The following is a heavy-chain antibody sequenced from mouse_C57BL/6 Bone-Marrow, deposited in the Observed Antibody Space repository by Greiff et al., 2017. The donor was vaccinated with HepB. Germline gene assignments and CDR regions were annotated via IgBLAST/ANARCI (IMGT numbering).Heavy chain of an antibody. Sequence: EVHLVESGGGLVKPGGSLKLSCAASGFTFSSYAMSWVRQTPEKRLEWVATISDGGSYTYYPDNVKGRFTISRDNAKNNLYLQMSHLKSEDTAMYYCARWSYGNYCDWYFDVWGTGTTVTVSS. D-gene: IGHD2-1*01. CDR2: ISDGGSYT. CDR1: GFTFSSYA. J-gene: IGHJ1*03. V-gene: IGHV5-4*01. CDR3: ARWSYGNYCDWYFDV.